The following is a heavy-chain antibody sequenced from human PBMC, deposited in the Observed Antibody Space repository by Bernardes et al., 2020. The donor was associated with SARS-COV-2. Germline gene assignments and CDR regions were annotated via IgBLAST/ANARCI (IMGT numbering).Heavy chain of an antibody. CDR2: INALNGNT. CDR1: GHISSSYG. V-gene: IGHV1-18*01. Sequence: ASVKVSCKASGHISSSYGINWVRQAPGHGLEWMGWINALNGNTNYPQKFQARVTMSTDTSTSTVYMEVTGLRSDDTAVYYCARVSGSGSYRVSDYFGMDVWGQGTTVTVSS. CDR3: ARVSGSGSYRVSDYFGMDV. D-gene: IGHD3-10*01. J-gene: IGHJ6*02.